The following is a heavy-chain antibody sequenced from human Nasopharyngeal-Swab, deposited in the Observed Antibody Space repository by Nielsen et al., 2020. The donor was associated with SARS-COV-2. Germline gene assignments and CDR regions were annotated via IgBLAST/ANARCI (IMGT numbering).Heavy chain of an antibody. D-gene: IGHD4-11*01. CDR1: GGTFSSYA. CDR2: IIPIFGTA. CDR3: ARFLWGDYRQTEALLASHYYYYGMDV. J-gene: IGHJ6*02. Sequence: VSCKASGGTFSSYAISWVRQAPGQGLERMGGIIPIFGTANYAQKFQGRVTITADESTSTAYMELSSLRSEDTAVYYCARFLWGDYRQTEALLASHYYYYGMDVWGQGTTVTVSS. V-gene: IGHV1-69*01.